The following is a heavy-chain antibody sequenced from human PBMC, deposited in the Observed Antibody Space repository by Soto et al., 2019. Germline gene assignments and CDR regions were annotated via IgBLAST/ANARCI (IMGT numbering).Heavy chain of an antibody. CDR2: ISKDGSQK. Sequence: GGSLRLSCAASGFTFDDYAMQWVRQAPGKGLEWVGVISKDGSQKFYTDSVKGRFTISRDNSKYTLYLQMNSLRPEDTAVYYCAKDGAAGGTFDYWGQGTPVTVSS. CDR1: GFTFDDYA. V-gene: IGHV3-30*04. D-gene: IGHD6-13*01. J-gene: IGHJ4*02. CDR3: AKDGAAGGTFDY.